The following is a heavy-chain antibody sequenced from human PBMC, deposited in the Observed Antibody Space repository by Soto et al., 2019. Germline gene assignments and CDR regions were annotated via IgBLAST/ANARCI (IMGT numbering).Heavy chain of an antibody. CDR1: GYTFSDYY. D-gene: IGHD3-3*01. V-gene: IGHV3-11*01. CDR2: IDTSGTKI. CDR3: ASHYDMWSGYLSPVDY. J-gene: IGHJ4*02. Sequence: ESGGALVKPGGSLRLSCAASGYTFSDYYTSWIRQAQGKGLEWISYIDTSGTKIYYADSVKGRFTITRDNAKNSLYLEMNSLRDKDTAVYYCASHYDMWSGYLSPVDYWGQGTLVTVSS.